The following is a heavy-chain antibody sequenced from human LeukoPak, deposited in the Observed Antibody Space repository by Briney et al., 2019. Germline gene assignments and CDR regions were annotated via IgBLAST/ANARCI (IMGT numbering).Heavy chain of an antibody. D-gene: IGHD7-27*01. Sequence: SETLSLTCTVSGGSISSYYWSWIRQPPGKGLEWIGYIYYSGSTNYNPSLKSRVTISVDTSKNQFSLKLSSVTAADTAVYYCARRILGKSGWFDPWGQGTLVTVSS. V-gene: IGHV4-59*08. CDR1: GGSISSYY. CDR2: IYYSGST. J-gene: IGHJ5*02. CDR3: ARRILGKSGWFDP.